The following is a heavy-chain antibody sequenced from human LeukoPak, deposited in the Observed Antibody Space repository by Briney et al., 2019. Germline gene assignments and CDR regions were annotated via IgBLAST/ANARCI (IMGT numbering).Heavy chain of an antibody. J-gene: IGHJ5*02. Sequence: ASVKVSCKASGYAFTGYYMHWVRQAPGQGLEWMGGFDPEDGETIYAQKFQGRVTMTEDTSTDTAYMELSSLRSEDTAVYYCATGSLKGWFDPWGQGTLVTVSS. V-gene: IGHV1-24*01. CDR1: GYAFTGYY. CDR2: FDPEDGET. CDR3: ATGSLKGWFDP.